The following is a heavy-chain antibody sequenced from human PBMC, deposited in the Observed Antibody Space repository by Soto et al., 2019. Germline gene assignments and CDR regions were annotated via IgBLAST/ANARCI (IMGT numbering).Heavy chain of an antibody. CDR1: GGSSSSSSYC. CDR2: IYYSGST. D-gene: IGHD3-22*01. Sequence: PLETLSLTCTVSGGSSSSSSYCWGWIRQPPGKGLEWIGSIYYSGSTYYNPSLKSRVTISVDTSKNQFSLKLSSVTAADTAVYYCARIDYYDSSGYYYYYGMDVWGQGTTVTVSS. CDR3: ARIDYYDSSGYYYYYGMDV. V-gene: IGHV4-39*01. J-gene: IGHJ6*02.